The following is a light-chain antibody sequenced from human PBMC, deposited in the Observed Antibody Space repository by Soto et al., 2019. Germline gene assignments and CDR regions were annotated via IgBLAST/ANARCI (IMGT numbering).Light chain of an antibody. CDR1: QSVSSNH. CDR3: QQYSSSRT. CDR2: GGS. V-gene: IGKV3-20*01. Sequence: EIVMTQSPATLSVSPGERATLSCRASQSVSSNHLAWYQQKAGQAPRLLIYGGSSRATGIPVRFSGSGSETDFTLTITRLEPEDFAVYYCQQYSSSRTFGQGTKVDIK. J-gene: IGKJ1*01.